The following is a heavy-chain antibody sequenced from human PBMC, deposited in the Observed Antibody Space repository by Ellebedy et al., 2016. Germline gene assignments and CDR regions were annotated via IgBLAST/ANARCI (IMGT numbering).Heavy chain of an antibody. D-gene: IGHD3-3*01. CDR2: ISSSSSTI. CDR3: ARDHYDFWSGYQSFYYYYGMDV. J-gene: IGHJ6*02. CDR1: GFTFSSYS. Sequence: GGSLRLSCAASGFTFSSYSMNWVRQAPGKGLEWVSYISSSSSTIYYADSVKGRFTISRDNAKNSLYLQMNSLRDEDTAVYYCARDHYDFWSGYQSFYYYYGMDVWGQGTTVTVSS. V-gene: IGHV3-48*02.